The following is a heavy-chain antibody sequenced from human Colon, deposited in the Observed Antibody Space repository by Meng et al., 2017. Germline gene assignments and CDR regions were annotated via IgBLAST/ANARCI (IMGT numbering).Heavy chain of an antibody. CDR3: VREKSAAHQPFDY. D-gene: IGHD6-13*01. CDR2: INPNSGGT. V-gene: IGHV1-2*02. Sequence: HVKLVQSWAWGKEPGASVKVSCKASGYTFTDYYIHWVRQAPGQGLEWMGWINPNSGGTNYAQKFRGRVTMTRDTSISTAYMELSRLTSDDTAVYYCVREKSAAHQPFDYWGQGTLVTVSS. CDR1: GYTFTDYY. J-gene: IGHJ4*02.